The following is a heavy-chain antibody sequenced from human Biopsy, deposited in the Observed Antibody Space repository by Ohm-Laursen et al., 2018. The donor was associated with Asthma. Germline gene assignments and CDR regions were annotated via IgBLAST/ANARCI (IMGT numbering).Heavy chain of an antibody. CDR1: GFTFSDYY. CDR3: ARARSGNYSDY. V-gene: IGHV3-11*01. J-gene: IGHJ4*02. Sequence: SLRLSCAASGFTFSDYYMSWIRQAPGKGLEWVSYISTGGTTINYADSVKGRFTISRDNAKNSLYLQLNSLTAGDTAVYYCARARSGNYSDYWGQGTLVTVSS. CDR2: ISTGGTTI. D-gene: IGHD5-12*01.